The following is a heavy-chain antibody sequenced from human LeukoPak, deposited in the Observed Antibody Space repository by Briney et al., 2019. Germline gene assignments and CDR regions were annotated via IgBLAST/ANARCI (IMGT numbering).Heavy chain of an antibody. Sequence: GGSLRLSCAASGFTFSSYMMTWVRQAPGKGLEWVSCVSGSGTTTYYADSVKGRFTISRDNAKTSLYLQMNSLRGDDTAVYYCARTRFPNSFGPWGQGTLVTVSS. J-gene: IGHJ5*02. CDR1: GFTFSSYM. CDR3: ARTRFPNSFGP. D-gene: IGHD2-2*01. V-gene: IGHV3-48*04. CDR2: VSGSGTTT.